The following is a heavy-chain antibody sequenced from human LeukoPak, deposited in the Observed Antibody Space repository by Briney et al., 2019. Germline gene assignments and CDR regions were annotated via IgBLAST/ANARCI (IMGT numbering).Heavy chain of an antibody. V-gene: IGHV3-21*01. CDR1: GFTFSSYS. CDR3: ARVWGSSWYFDY. D-gene: IGHD6-13*01. J-gene: IGHJ4*02. CDR2: ISSSSSYI. Sequence: GRPVRLSCAASGFTFSSYSMNWVRQAPGKGLEWVSSISSSSSYIYYADSVKGRFTISRDNAKNSLYLQMNSLRAEDTAVYYCARVWGSSWYFDYWGQGTLVTVSS.